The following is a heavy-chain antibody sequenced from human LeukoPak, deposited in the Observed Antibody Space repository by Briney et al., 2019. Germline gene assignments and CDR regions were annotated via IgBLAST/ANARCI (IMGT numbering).Heavy chain of an antibody. CDR1: GGSISSYY. V-gene: IGHV4-59*12. D-gene: IGHD3-10*01. CDR3: ARWGYGSGSYVGN. CDR2: IYYTGST. Sequence: SETLSLTCTVSGGSISSYYWSWIRQPPGKGLEWIGYIYYTGSTNYNPSLKSRVTISVDTSKNQFSLKLSSVTAADTAVYYCARWGYGSGSYVGNWGQGTLVTVSS. J-gene: IGHJ4*02.